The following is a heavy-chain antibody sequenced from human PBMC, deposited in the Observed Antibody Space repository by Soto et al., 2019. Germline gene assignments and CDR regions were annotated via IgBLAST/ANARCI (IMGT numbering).Heavy chain of an antibody. CDR1: GFTFSTYA. V-gene: IGHV3-30-3*01. D-gene: IGHD3-16*01. CDR3: ARDGGAY. CDR2: MSYDGSNK. Sequence: ESGGGVVQPGRSLRLSCAASGFTFSTYAMHWVRRAPGKGLEWMAVMSYDGSNKYYADSVKGRFTISRDNSKNTLYLQMNSPRPEDTALYYCARDGGAYWGQGTLVLVSS. J-gene: IGHJ4*02.